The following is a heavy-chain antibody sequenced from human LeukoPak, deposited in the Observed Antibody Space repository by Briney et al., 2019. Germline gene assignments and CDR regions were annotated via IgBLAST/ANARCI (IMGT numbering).Heavy chain of an antibody. D-gene: IGHD6-13*01. CDR2: ISNSGGNT. J-gene: IGHJ4*02. Sequence: GGSLRLSCAASGFTFSSYAMSWVLQAPGKGLEWVSAISNSGGNTHYADSVKGRFTISRDNAKNSLYLQMNSLRAEDTAVYYCARDLVGIAYRGAFYYWGQGTLVTVSS. V-gene: IGHV3-23*01. CDR1: GFTFSSYA. CDR3: ARDLVGIAYRGAFYY.